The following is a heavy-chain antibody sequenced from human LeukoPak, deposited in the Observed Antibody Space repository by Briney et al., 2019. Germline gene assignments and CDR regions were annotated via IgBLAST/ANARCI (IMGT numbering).Heavy chain of an antibody. Sequence: SETLSLTCTVSGGSISSYYWSWIRQPPGKGLEWIGYIYTSGSTNYNPSLKRRVTISVDTSKNQFSLKLSSVTAADTAVYYCARGYSSSWYTFGYWGQGTLVTVSS. V-gene: IGHV4-4*09. CDR3: ARGYSSSWYTFGY. CDR2: IYTSGST. D-gene: IGHD6-13*01. J-gene: IGHJ4*02. CDR1: GGSISSYY.